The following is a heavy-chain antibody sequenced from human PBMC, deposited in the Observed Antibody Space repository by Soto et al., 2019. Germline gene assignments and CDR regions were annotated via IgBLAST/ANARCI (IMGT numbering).Heavy chain of an antibody. Sequence: GGSLRLSCAASGFTVSSNYMSWVRQAPGKGLEWVSVIYSGGSTYYADSVKGRFTISRDNSKNTLYLQMNSLRAEDTAVYYCARGAGLLRYFDWSYFAYWGQGTLVTVSS. D-gene: IGHD3-9*01. CDR1: GFTVSSNY. CDR2: IYSGGST. V-gene: IGHV3-66*01. J-gene: IGHJ4*02. CDR3: ARGAGLLRYFDWSYFAY.